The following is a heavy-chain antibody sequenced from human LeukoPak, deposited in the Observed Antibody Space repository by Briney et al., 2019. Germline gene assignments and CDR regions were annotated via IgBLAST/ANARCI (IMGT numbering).Heavy chain of an antibody. V-gene: IGHV1-18*01. D-gene: IGHD6-19*01. CDR3: ARGSSIAVAGDY. J-gene: IGHJ4*02. Sequence: ASVKVSCKASGYTFTSYGISWVRQAPGQGLEWMGWISAYNGNTNYPQEVQGRLTMTTDTSTSTAYMELSSLRSEDTAVYYCARGSSIAVAGDYWGQGTLVTVSS. CDR2: ISAYNGNT. CDR1: GYTFTSYG.